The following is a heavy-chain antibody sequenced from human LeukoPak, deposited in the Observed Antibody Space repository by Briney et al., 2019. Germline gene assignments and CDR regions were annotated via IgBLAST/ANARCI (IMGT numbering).Heavy chain of an antibody. CDR1: GFTFDDYA. J-gene: IGHJ6*02. CDR3: ASRRVWVGADYYYGMDV. D-gene: IGHD1-26*01. V-gene: IGHV3-9*01. CDR2: ISWNSGSI. Sequence: GGSLRLSCAASGFTFDDYAMHWVRQAPGKGLEWVSGISWNSGSIGYADSVKGRFTISRDNAKNSLYLQMNSLRAEDTAVYYCASRRVWVGADYYYGMDVWGQGTTVTASS.